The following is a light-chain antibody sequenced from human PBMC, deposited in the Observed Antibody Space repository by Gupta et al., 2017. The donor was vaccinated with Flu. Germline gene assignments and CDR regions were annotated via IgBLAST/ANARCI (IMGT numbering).Light chain of an antibody. CDR2: AAS. J-gene: IGKJ4*01. CDR1: QSVSSTY. Sequence: EIVLTQSPGTLSLSPGERATLSCRASQSVSSTYLAWYQQKPGQSPRLLIYAASSRATGIPDRFSGSGSETDFTLTISRLEPEDFAVYYCHQDGNSPPTFGGGTKVEIK. CDR3: HQDGNSPPT. V-gene: IGKV3-20*01.